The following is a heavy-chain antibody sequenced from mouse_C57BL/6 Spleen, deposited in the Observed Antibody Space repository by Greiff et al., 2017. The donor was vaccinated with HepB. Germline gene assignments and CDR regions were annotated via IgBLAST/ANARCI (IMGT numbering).Heavy chain of an antibody. V-gene: IGHV1-7*01. CDR2: INPSSGYT. J-gene: IGHJ4*01. D-gene: IGHD2-1*01. Sequence: VQLQQSGAELAKPGASVKLSCKASGYTFTSYWMHWVKQRPGQGLEWIGYINPSSGYTKYNQKFKDKATLTADKTSSTAYMQLSSLTYEDSAVYYCARRIYGNYGFYYAMDYWGQGTSVTVSS. CDR3: ARRIYGNYGFYYAMDY. CDR1: GYTFTSYW.